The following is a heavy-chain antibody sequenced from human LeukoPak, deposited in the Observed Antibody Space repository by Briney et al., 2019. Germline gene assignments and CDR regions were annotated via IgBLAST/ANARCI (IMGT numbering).Heavy chain of an antibody. D-gene: IGHD7-27*01. CDR3: AKNDNWGFDY. Sequence: SKTLSLACTVSGGSISSGDYYWSWIRQPPGKGLEWIGYIYYSGSTYYNPSLKSRVTISVDTSKNQFSLKLSSVTAADTAVYYCAKNDNWGFDYWGQGTLVTVSS. J-gene: IGHJ4*02. CDR1: GGSISSGDYY. V-gene: IGHV4-30-4*01. CDR2: IYYSGST.